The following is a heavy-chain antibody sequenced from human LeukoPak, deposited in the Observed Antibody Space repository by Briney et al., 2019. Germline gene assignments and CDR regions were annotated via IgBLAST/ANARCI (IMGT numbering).Heavy chain of an antibody. CDR2: ISAYNGNT. CDR1: GYTFTSYG. V-gene: IGHV1-18*01. Sequence: GASVKVSCTASGYTFTSYGISWVRQAPGQGLEWMGWISAYNGNTNYAQKLQGRVTMTTDTSTSTAYMELRSLRSDDTAVYYCARTYDSSGYYYLFDYWGQGTLVTVSS. D-gene: IGHD3-22*01. J-gene: IGHJ4*02. CDR3: ARTYDSSGYYYLFDY.